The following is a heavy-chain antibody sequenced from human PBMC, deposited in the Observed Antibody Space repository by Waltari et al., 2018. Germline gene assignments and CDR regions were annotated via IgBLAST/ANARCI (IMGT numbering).Heavy chain of an antibody. CDR3: ETDFYDH. J-gene: IGHJ5*02. Sequence: EVQVVQSGDEVKKPGATVKIPCKISGYTFKNYYIHWVQQAPGQGLEWVGFVNPESGETIYTKKFQGRVAMTADLSTDTAYMELTSLRSEDTAVYYCETDFYDHWGQGTLVTVSA. V-gene: IGHV1-69-2*01. CDR1: GYTFKNYY. CDR2: VNPESGET.